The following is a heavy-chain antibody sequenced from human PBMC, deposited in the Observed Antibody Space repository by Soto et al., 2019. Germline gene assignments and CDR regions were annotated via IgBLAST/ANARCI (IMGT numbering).Heavy chain of an antibody. CDR3: AREFTMVRGKWYYGFDV. J-gene: IGHJ6*02. Sequence: SETLSLTCAVSGGSISSYYWSWIRQSPGKGLEWIGYIYYSGTTDYNPSLESRATISVDTSRNRFSLKVSAVTAADTAIYYCAREFTMVRGKWYYGFDVGGQGTTVTVSS. CDR2: IYYSGTT. V-gene: IGHV4-59*01. CDR1: GGSISSYY. D-gene: IGHD3-10*01.